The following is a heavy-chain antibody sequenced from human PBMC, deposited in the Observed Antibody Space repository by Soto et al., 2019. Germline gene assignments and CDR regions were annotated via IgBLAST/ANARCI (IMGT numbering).Heavy chain of an antibody. V-gene: IGHV3-66*01. CDR1: GFTVSSNY. Sequence: EVQLVESGGGLVQPGGSLRLSCAASGFTVSSNYMSWVRQAPGKGLEWVSVIYSGGSTYYADSVKGRFTISRENSKNTLYLQMNRLRTDDTAVYYCARAYYYDTWGQGTLVTVSS. CDR2: IYSGGST. J-gene: IGHJ4*02. D-gene: IGHD3-22*01. CDR3: ARAYYYDT.